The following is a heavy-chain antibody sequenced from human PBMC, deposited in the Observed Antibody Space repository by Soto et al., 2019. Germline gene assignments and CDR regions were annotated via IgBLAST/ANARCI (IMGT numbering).Heavy chain of an antibody. CDR2: INAGNGNT. D-gene: IGHD2-2*01. J-gene: IGHJ6*03. CDR1: GYTFTSYA. CDR3: AREGPGCSSTSCYAAEIFMDV. Sequence: ASVKVSCKASGYTFTSYAMHWVRQAPGQRLEWMGWINAGNGNTKYSQKFQGRVTITRDKYASTAYMELSSLRSEDTAVYYCAREGPGCSSTSCYAAEIFMDVWGKGTTVTVSS. V-gene: IGHV1-3*01.